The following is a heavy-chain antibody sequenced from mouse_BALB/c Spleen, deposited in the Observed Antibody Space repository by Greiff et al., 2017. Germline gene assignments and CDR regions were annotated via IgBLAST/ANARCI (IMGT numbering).Heavy chain of an antibody. D-gene: IGHD2-1*01. CDR3: ARSRGNSWFAY. Sequence: EVKLMESGGGLVKPGGSLKLSCAASGFTFSSYAMSWVRQSPEKRLEWVAEISSGGSYTYYPDTVTGRFTISRDNAKNTLFLQMTSLRSEDTAMYYCARSRGNSWFAYWGQGTLVTVSA. V-gene: IGHV5-9-4*01. J-gene: IGHJ3*01. CDR1: GFTFSSYA. CDR2: ISSGGSYT.